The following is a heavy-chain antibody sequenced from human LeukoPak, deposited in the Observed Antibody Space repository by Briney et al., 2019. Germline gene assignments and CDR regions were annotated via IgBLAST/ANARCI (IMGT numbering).Heavy chain of an antibody. D-gene: IGHD3-3*01. V-gene: IGHV4-39*01. Sequence: SETLSLTCTVSGGSINSSRYSWGWIRQPPGKGLEWIGNIFYSGSTYYNPSLKSRVTISVDTSKNQFSLRLSSVTAADTAVYYCAGHQENRPIFGVGRPVDFWGQGALVTVSS. CDR1: GGSINSSRYS. CDR3: AGHQENRPIFGVGRPVDF. CDR2: IFYSGST. J-gene: IGHJ4*02.